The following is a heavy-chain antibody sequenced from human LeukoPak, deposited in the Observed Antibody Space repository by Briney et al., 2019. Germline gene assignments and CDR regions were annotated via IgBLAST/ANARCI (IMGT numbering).Heavy chain of an antibody. Sequence: GASVKVSCKASGYTFTSYYMHWVRQAPGQGLEWMGIINPSGGSTSYAQKFQGRVTMTRDMSTSTAYMELSRLRSDDTAVYYCARDGTDIVLMEGDYYYMDVWGKGTTVTVSS. V-gene: IGHV1-46*01. CDR3: ARDGTDIVLMEGDYYYMDV. CDR1: GYTFTSYY. CDR2: INPSGGST. J-gene: IGHJ6*03. D-gene: IGHD2-8*01.